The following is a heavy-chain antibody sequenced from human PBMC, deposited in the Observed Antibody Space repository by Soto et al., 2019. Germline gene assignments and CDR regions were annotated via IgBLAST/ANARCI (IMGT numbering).Heavy chain of an antibody. CDR1: GGSISSYY. CDR3: ARRTPIAAASTFGY. CDR2: IYTSGST. D-gene: IGHD6-13*01. J-gene: IGHJ4*02. Sequence: SETLSLTCTVSGGSISSYYWSWIRQPAGKGLEWIGRIYTSGSTNYNPSLKSRVTMSVDTSKNQFSLKLSSVTAADTAVYYCARRTPIAAASTFGYWGQGTLVTVSS. V-gene: IGHV4-4*07.